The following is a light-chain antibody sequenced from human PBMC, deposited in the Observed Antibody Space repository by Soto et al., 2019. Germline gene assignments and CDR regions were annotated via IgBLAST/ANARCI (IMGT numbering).Light chain of an antibody. CDR2: KAS. CDR1: QSISSW. Sequence: DIQMTQSPSTPSASVGDRVTITCRASQSISSWLAWYQQKPGKAPKLLIYKASSLESGVPSRFSGSGSGTEFTLTISSLQPDDFATYYCQQYNSYSRTFGQGTKV. CDR3: QQYNSYSRT. V-gene: IGKV1-5*03. J-gene: IGKJ1*01.